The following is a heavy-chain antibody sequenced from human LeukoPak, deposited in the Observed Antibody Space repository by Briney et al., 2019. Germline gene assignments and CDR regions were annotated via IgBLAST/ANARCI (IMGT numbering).Heavy chain of an antibody. Sequence: GGSLRLSCTDSGFSFRSYAMSWVRQAPGKGLEWVSSINADASITFYADSVKGRFTISRDNSKNTVDLQMNSLRAGDSAQYFCAKDPGGGATMDSWGQGVLVTVS. V-gene: IGHV3-23*01. J-gene: IGHJ4*02. CDR3: AKDPGGGATMDS. CDR2: INADASIT. D-gene: IGHD5-24*01. CDR1: GFSFRSYA.